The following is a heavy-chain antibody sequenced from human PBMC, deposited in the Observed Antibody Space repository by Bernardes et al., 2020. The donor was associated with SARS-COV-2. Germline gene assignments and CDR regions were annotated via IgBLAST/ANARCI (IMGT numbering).Heavy chain of an antibody. CDR3: ARYAGDLVHDI. CDR2: LKPDGSAK. D-gene: IGHD2-2*01. CDR1: GFTFSNHW. Sequence: GGSLRLSCAASGFTFSNHWMNWVRQAPGKGLEWVASLKPDGSAKFYVDSVKGRFTISRDNAENSLYLQMNSLRAEDTAVYYCARYAGDLVHDIWGQGTMVTVS. V-gene: IGHV3-7*04. J-gene: IGHJ3*02.